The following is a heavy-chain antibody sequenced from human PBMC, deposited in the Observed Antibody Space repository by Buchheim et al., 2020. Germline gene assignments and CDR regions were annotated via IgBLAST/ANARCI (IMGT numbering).Heavy chain of an antibody. CDR3: ARGVVRGVISY. CDR2: ISYDGSNK. D-gene: IGHD3-10*01. Sequence: QVQLVESGGGVVQPGRSLRLSCAASGFTFSSYAMHWVRQAPGKGLEWVAVISYDGSNKYYADSVKGRFTISRDNSQNTLDLQMNSLRAEDTAVYYCARGVVRGVISYWGQGTL. V-gene: IGHV3-30*04. J-gene: IGHJ4*02. CDR1: GFTFSSYA.